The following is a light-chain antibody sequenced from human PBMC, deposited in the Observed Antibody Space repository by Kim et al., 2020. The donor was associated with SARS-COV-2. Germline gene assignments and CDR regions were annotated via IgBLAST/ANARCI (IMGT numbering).Light chain of an antibody. CDR1: QSVSSY. V-gene: IGKV3-11*01. CDR2: DAS. J-gene: IGKJ2*03. Sequence: LSLSPGERATLSWRASQSVSSYLAWYQQNPGQAPRLLIYDASNRATGIPARFSGSGSGTDFTLTISSLEPEDFAVYYCQQRSNWPSFGQGTKLEI. CDR3: QQRSNWPS.